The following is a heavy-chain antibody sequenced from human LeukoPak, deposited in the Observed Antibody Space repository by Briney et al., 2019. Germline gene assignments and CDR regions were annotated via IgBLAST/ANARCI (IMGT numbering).Heavy chain of an antibody. CDR3: AKGRSGWYEGLDY. CDR1: GFTFSNYE. CDR2: ISHGGDSA. D-gene: IGHD6-19*01. Sequence: PGGSLRLSCAASGFTFSNYEFNWVRQAPGKGLEWVSVISHGGDSAWYADSVKGRFTISRDNSKSTLFLQMNSLRADDTAIYYCAKGRSGWYEGLDYWGQGILVTVSS. J-gene: IGHJ4*02. V-gene: IGHV3-23*01.